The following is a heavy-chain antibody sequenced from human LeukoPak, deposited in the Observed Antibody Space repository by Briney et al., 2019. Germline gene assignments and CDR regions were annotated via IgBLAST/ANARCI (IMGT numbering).Heavy chain of an antibody. Sequence: PGGSLRLSCTASGFTFSSHAMSWVRQAPRKGLEWVSNISGRGGNTYYGDSVKGRFTISRDNFKNTLYLQMNSLRAENTAVYYCAKDGPETDYDSSGYYLFDYWGQGTQVTVSS. CDR2: ISGRGGNT. CDR3: AKDGPETDYDSSGYYLFDY. D-gene: IGHD3-22*01. V-gene: IGHV3-23*01. CDR1: GFTFSSHA. J-gene: IGHJ4*02.